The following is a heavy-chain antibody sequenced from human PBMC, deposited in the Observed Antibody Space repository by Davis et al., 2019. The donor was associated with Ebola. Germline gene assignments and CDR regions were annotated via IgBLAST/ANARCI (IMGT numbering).Heavy chain of an antibody. J-gene: IGHJ5*02. CDR2: INPDGTTT. CDR3: AKDGSPLWFGELYDWFDP. Sequence: HTGGSLRLSCAASGFTFSNHWMHWIRQAPGKGLVWVSRINPDGTTTMYADSVKGRFTISRDNSKKTLYLQMNSLRAEDTAVYYCAKDGSPLWFGELYDWFDPWGQGTLVTVSS. V-gene: IGHV3-74*03. CDR1: GFTFSNHW. D-gene: IGHD3-10*01.